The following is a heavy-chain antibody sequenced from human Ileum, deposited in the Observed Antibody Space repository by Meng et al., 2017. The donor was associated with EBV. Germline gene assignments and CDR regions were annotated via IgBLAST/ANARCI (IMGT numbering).Heavy chain of an antibody. CDR3: ARNVPGTSAYYD. V-gene: IGHV4-28*01. J-gene: IGHJ4*02. D-gene: IGHD3-22*01. CDR2: IYYSGST. Sequence: QVQLQESGPGLGKPSATLSLTCAVSGYSISSTNWWGWIRQPPGKGLEWIGYIYYSGSTSYNPSLKSRVTMSVDTSKNQFSLNLNSVTAVDTAVYYCARNVPGTSAYYDWGQGTLVTVSS. CDR1: GYSISSTNW.